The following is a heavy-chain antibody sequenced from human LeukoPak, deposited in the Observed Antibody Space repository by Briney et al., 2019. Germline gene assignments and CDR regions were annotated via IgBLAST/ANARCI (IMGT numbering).Heavy chain of an antibody. V-gene: IGHV4-4*07. CDR2: ISTSGST. J-gene: IGHJ6*03. Sequence: AETLSLTCTVSGGSISGFYWSWIRQPAGKGLKWIGRISTSGSTTYNPSLKSRVTMSVDRSTNEFSLTVRSVTAADTALYYCARGLPSYVDYVDYYFYMDVWGKGTTVTVSS. CDR1: GGSISGFY. CDR3: ARGLPSYVDYVDYYFYMDV. D-gene: IGHD4-17*01.